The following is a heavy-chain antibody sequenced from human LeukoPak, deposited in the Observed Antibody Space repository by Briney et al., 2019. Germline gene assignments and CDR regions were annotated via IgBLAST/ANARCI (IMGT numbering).Heavy chain of an antibody. CDR2: IYYSGST. Sequence: SETLSLTCTVSGGSISSYYWSWIRQPPGKGLEWIGYIYYSGSTNYNPSLKSRVTISVDTSKNQFSLQLNSVTPEDTAVYYCARSYGSGRILGYWGQGTLFTVSS. V-gene: IGHV4-59*12. D-gene: IGHD3-10*01. J-gene: IGHJ4*02. CDR3: ARSYGSGRILGY. CDR1: GGSISSYY.